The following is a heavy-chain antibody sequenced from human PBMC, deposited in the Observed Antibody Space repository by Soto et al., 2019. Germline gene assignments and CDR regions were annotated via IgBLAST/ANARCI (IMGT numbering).Heavy chain of an antibody. Sequence: SETLSLTCTVSGGSISSYYWSWIRQPPGKGLEWIGYIYYSVSTNYNPSLKSRVTMSVDTSKNQFSLKLTSVTAVATAVYYCARGLQGPRDLYYYDYWAQGTLVTVSS. CDR2: IYYSVST. V-gene: IGHV4-59*12. J-gene: IGHJ4*02. CDR3: ARGLQGPRDLYYYDY. CDR1: GGSISSYY.